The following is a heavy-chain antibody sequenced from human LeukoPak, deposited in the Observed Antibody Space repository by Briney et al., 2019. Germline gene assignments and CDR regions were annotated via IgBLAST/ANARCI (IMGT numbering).Heavy chain of an antibody. D-gene: IGHD2/OR15-2a*01. V-gene: IGHV4-38-2*02. CDR1: GYSISSGYY. CDR3: ARDVFFRAHNWFDP. CDR2: IYHSGST. J-gene: IGHJ5*02. Sequence: SETLSLTCTVSGYSISSGYYWGWIRQPPGKGLEWIGSIYHSGSTYHNPSLKSRVTISVDTSKNQFSLKLSSVTAADTAVYYCARDVFFRAHNWFDPWGQGTLVTVSS.